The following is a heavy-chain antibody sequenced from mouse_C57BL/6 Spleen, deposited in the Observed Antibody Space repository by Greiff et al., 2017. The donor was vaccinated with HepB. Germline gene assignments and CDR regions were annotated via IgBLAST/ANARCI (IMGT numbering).Heavy chain of an antibody. J-gene: IGHJ4*01. CDR3: ARGRQLRFYYAMDY. V-gene: IGHV2-2*01. CDR2: IWSGGST. D-gene: IGHD3-2*02. Sequence: VQLQQSGPGLVQPSQSLSITCTVSGFSLTSYGVHWVRQSPGKGLEWLGVIWSGGSTDYNAAFISRLSISKDNSKSQVFFKMNSLQADDTAIYYCARGRQLRFYYAMDYWGQGTSVTVSS. CDR1: GFSLTSYG.